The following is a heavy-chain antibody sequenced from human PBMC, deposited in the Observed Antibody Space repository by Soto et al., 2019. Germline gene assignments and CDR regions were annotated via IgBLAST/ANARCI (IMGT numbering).Heavy chain of an antibody. D-gene: IGHD3-16*01. CDR2: IGTDDDT. J-gene: IGHJ6*02. V-gene: IGHV3-13*01. Sequence: PGGSLRLSCVGFGFTFSTYDMHWVRQSVGKGLEWVSSIGTDDDTYYLDSVRGRFTISREDAKNSLYLQMDSLRAGDTAVYYCARDGGGPRYYYYGMDVWGQGTTVTVS. CDR3: ARDGGGPRYYYYGMDV. CDR1: GFTFSTYD.